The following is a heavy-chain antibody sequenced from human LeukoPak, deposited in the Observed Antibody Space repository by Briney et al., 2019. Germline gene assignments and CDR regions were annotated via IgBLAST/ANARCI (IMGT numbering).Heavy chain of an antibody. CDR2: ISGSGGST. Sequence: GGSVRLSCGASGFTFSSYAMSWVPQAPGKGLEWVSAISGSGGSTYYADSVKGRFTISRDNSKNTLYLQMNSLRAEDTAVYYCAKDETTVPEYFQHWGQGTLVTVSS. CDR1: GFTFSSYA. V-gene: IGHV3-23*01. J-gene: IGHJ1*01. CDR3: AKDETTVPEYFQH. D-gene: IGHD4-4*01.